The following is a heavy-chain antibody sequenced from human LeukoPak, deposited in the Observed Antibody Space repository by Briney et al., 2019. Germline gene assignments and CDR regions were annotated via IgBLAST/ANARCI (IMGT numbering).Heavy chain of an antibody. J-gene: IGHJ4*02. D-gene: IGHD3-10*01. CDR1: GFTFSSYG. Sequence: KAGGSLRLSCSASGFTFSSYGMHWVRQAPGKGLEYVSVISSNGGSTDYADSVKGRFTISRDNSKNTLYLQMSSLRVEDTAVYYCVERLAGTYYFDYWGQGTLVTVSS. V-gene: IGHV3-64D*06. CDR2: ISSNGGST. CDR3: VERLAGTYYFDY.